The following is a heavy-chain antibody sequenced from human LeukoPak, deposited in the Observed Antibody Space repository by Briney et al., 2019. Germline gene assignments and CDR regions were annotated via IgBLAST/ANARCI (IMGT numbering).Heavy chain of an antibody. V-gene: IGHV1-69*13. J-gene: IGHJ5*02. D-gene: IGHD6-19*01. Sequence: ASVKVSCTASGGTFSSYAISWVRQAPGQGLEWMGGIIPIFGTANYAQKFQGRVTITADESTSTAYMELSSLRSEDTAVYYCAREEIAVAGLTTNWFDPWGQGTLVTVSS. CDR2: IIPIFGTA. CDR1: GGTFSSYA. CDR3: AREEIAVAGLTTNWFDP.